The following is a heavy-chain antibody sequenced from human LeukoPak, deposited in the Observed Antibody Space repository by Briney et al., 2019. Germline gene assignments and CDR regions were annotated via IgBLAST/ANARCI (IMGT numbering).Heavy chain of an antibody. V-gene: IGHV1-46*01. Sequence: ASVKVSCKASGYTFPSYFMHWVRQAPGQGLEWMGIINPTGGSTTYAQKFQGRVTMTRDTSTSTAYMELSSLRSDDTAVYYCARTAARRFDYWGQGTLVTVSS. CDR2: INPTGGST. D-gene: IGHD6-6*01. J-gene: IGHJ4*02. CDR1: GYTFPSYF. CDR3: ARTAARRFDY.